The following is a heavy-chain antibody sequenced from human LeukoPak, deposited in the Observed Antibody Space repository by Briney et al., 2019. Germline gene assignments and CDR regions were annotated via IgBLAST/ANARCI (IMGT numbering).Heavy chain of an antibody. V-gene: IGHV3-7*03. CDR2: IKQDANEK. D-gene: IGHD6-6*01. J-gene: IGHJ4*02. CDR1: GFTFPRHW. Sequence: GGSLRFSCAASGFTFPRHWMSWVRQAPGKGLEWVANIKQDANEKNYVDSVKGRFTISRDNAKNSLYLQMNSLRAEDTAVYYCARDISPQLVVDNWGQGTLVTVSS. CDR3: ARDISPQLVVDN.